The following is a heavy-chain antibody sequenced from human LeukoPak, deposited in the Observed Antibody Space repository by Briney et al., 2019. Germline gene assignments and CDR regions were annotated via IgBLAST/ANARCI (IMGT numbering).Heavy chain of an antibody. J-gene: IGHJ4*02. V-gene: IGHV4-34*01. Sequence: PSETLSLTCAVPGGSLSNNYWSWIRQPPGKGLDWIGEIIHSGSTNYNPSLKSRVTISVDTSMNQVSLKLHSVTAADTAVYYCAGGRYDFWSGYYGFWGQGTLVTVSS. CDR1: GGSLSNNY. CDR3: AGGRYDFWSGYYGF. D-gene: IGHD3-3*01. CDR2: IIHSGST.